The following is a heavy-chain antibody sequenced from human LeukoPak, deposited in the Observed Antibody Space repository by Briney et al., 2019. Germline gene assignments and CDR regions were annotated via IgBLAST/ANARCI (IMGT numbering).Heavy chain of an antibody. CDR3: ARDFYGDYVAAFDI. V-gene: IGHV3-21*01. CDR1: GLTLSTYM. D-gene: IGHD4-17*01. CDR2: ISRSSSYI. Sequence: GGSLRLSCAAPGLTLSTYMMNWVRQAPGKGLEWVSSISRSSSYIYYAESVKGRFTISRDNAKNSLYLQMNSLRAEDTAVYYCARDFYGDYVAAFDIWGQGTMVTVSS. J-gene: IGHJ3*02.